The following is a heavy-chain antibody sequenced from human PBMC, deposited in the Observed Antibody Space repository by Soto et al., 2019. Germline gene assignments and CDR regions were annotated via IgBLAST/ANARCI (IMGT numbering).Heavy chain of an antibody. D-gene: IGHD1-26*01. CDR1: GFTVSSHY. CDR3: ASTRDSGTSYYFDS. V-gene: IGHV3-53*01. J-gene: IGHJ4*02. CDR2: IYKGGGT. Sequence: LRLSCAASGFTVSSHYMSWVRQGPGKGLEWVSTIYKGGGTFYAESVKGRFTISRDTSQNTVFLQMNSLRAEDTAVYHCASTRDSGTSYYFDSWGQGTLVTVSS.